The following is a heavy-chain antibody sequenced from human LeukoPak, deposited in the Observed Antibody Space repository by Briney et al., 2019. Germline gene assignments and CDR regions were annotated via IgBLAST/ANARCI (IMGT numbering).Heavy chain of an antibody. Sequence: ASVKVSCKASGYTFTSYYMHWVRQAPGQGLEWMGWINPNSGGTNYAQKFQGRVTMTRDTSISTAYMELSSLRSDDTAVYYCASKGSGYCISTSCQGAFDIWGQGTMVTVSS. J-gene: IGHJ3*02. D-gene: IGHD2-2*01. V-gene: IGHV1-2*02. CDR2: INPNSGGT. CDR3: ASKGSGYCISTSCQGAFDI. CDR1: GYTFTSYY.